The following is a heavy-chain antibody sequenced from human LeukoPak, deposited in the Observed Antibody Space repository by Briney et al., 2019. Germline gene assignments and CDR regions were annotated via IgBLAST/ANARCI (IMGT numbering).Heavy chain of an antibody. J-gene: IGHJ4*02. CDR2: INPSGGST. V-gene: IGHV1-46*01. D-gene: IGHD3-22*01. Sequence: GESLKISCKGSGYTFTSYYMHWVRQAPGQGLEWMGIINPSGGSTSYAQKFQGRVTMTRDTSTSTVYMELSSLRSEDTAVYYCAREGLSGYYPHYWGQGTLVTVSS. CDR3: AREGLSGYYPHY. CDR1: GYTFTSYY.